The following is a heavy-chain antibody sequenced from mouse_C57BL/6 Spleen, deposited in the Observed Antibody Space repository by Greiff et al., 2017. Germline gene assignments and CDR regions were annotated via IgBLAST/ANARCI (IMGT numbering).Heavy chain of an antibody. CDR3: AINWDPYYYAMDY. CDR1: GYTFTSYW. V-gene: IGHV1-53*01. CDR2: INPSNGGT. D-gene: IGHD4-1*01. Sequence: LVESGTELVKPGASVKLSCKASGYTFTSYWMHWVKQRPGQGLEWIGNINPSNGGTNYNEKFKSKATLTVDKSSSTAYMQLSSLTSEDSAVYYCAINWDPYYYAMDYWGQGTSVTVSS. J-gene: IGHJ4*01.